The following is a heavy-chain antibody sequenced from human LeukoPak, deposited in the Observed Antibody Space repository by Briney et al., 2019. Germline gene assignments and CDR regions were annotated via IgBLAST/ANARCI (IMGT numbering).Heavy chain of an antibody. J-gene: IGHJ6*03. CDR1: GYTFTSYY. CDR2: INPKSGGT. CDR3: AGTTVTNPADYYYYMDV. D-gene: IGHD4-17*01. V-gene: IGHV1-2*02. Sequence: ASVKVSCKASGYTFTSYYMHWVRQAPGQGLEWMGWINPKSGGTNYAQKFQGRVTMTRDTSISTAYMELSRLRFDDTAVYYCAGTTVTNPADYYYYMDVWGKGTTVTVSS.